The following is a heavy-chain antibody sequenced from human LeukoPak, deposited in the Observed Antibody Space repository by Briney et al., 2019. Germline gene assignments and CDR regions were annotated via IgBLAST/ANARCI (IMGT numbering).Heavy chain of an antibody. CDR1: GFTFSSYA. J-gene: IGHJ4*02. CDR3: ARSLYSYGYELPFDY. V-gene: IGHV3-30-3*01. CDR2: ISYDGSNK. Sequence: GRSLRLSCAASGFTFSSYAMHWVRQAPGKGLEWVAVISYDGSNKYYADSVKGRFTISRDNSKNTLYLQMNSLGAEDTAVYYCARSLYSYGYELPFDYWGQGTLVTVSS. D-gene: IGHD5-18*01.